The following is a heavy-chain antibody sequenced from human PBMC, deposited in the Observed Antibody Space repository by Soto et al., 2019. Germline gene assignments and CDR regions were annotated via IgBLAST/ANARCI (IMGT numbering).Heavy chain of an antibody. CDR1: GGSISSGDYF. Sequence: QVQLQESGPGLVKPSQTLSLTCTVSGGSISSGDYFWSWIRQSPGKGLEWIGYISSIGSTYYNPYLKSRVSVSRDTSKNQLSLKLSSVTTTDTAVYYCARGLVIRPYYYHGMDVWGQGTTVTVSS. J-gene: IGHJ6*02. V-gene: IGHV4-30-4*01. CDR3: ARGLVIRPYYYHGMDV. CDR2: ISSIGST. D-gene: IGHD3-9*01.